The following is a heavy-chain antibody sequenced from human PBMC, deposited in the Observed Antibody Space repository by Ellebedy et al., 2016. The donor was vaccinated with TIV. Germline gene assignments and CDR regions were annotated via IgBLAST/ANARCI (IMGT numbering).Heavy chain of an antibody. J-gene: IGHJ6*02. Sequence: GESLKISXAASGFTFSSYAMSWVRQAPGKGLEWVSAISGSGGSTYYADSVKGRFTISRDNSKNTLYLQMNSLRAEDTAVYYCAKQFGELFYHYYGMDVWGQGTTVTVSS. CDR2: ISGSGGST. D-gene: IGHD3-10*01. V-gene: IGHV3-23*01. CDR1: GFTFSSYA. CDR3: AKQFGELFYHYYGMDV.